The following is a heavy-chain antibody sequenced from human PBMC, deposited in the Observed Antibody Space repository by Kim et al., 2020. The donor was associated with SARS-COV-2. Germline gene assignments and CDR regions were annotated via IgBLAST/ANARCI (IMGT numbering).Heavy chain of an antibody. Sequence: GGSLRLSCVASEFTVNTNYMSWVRQAPGKGLQWVSTIYADGSTYYADSVKGRFTISRDNSKNTLHLQMNFVRAEDTAVYYCARDRWEYRSGWYDNYYGMDVWGQGTTVTVSS. CDR3: ARDRWEYRSGWYDNYYGMDV. J-gene: IGHJ6*02. V-gene: IGHV3-53*01. D-gene: IGHD6-19*01. CDR1: EFTVNTNY. CDR2: IYADGST.